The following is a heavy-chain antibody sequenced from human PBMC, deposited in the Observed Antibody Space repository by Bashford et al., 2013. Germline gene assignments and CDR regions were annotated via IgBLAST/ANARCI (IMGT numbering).Heavy chain of an antibody. J-gene: IGHJ6*02. CDR2: ISGSGTER. CDR3: AKVTKTYYAMDV. Sequence: VRQAPGKGLEWVSGISGSGTERYYADSVKGRVTVSRDNSKNTLYLQMNSLRAEDTAIYYCAKVTKTYYAMDVWGQGTHGHRLL. D-gene: IGHD4-11*01. V-gene: IGHV3-23*01.